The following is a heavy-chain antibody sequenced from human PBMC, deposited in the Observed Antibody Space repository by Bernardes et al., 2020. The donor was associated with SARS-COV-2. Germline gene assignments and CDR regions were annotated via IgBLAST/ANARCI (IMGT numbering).Heavy chain of an antibody. J-gene: IGHJ6*02. CDR2: ISGSGDSTQII. CDR1: GFTFSSYA. V-gene: IGHV3-23*01. CDR3: ARSWNGDYSFGMDV. Sequence: GGSLRLSCAASGFTFSSYAMSWVRQAPGKGLEWVSAISGSGDSTQIIFYADSVKGRFTISRDNAKNSLYLQMNSLRDEDRAVYYCARSWNGDYSFGMDVWAQGPRSPSP. D-gene: IGHD1-1*01.